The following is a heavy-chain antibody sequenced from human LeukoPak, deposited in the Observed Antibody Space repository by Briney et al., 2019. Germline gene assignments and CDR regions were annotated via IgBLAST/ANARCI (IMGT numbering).Heavy chain of an antibody. D-gene: IGHD5-12*01. CDR1: GFTFSDYY. CDR2: ISSSGSTI. V-gene: IGHV3-11*01. Sequence: PGGSLRLSCAASGFTFSDYYMSWIRQAPGKGLEWVSYISSSGSTIYYADSVKGRFTISRDNAKNSPYLQMNSLRAEDTAVYYCASISLGSYDLDYWGQGTLVTVSS. CDR3: ASISLGSYDLDY. J-gene: IGHJ4*02.